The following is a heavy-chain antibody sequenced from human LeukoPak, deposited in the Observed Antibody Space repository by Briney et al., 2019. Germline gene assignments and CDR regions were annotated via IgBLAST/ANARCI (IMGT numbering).Heavy chain of an antibody. CDR3: TKHEGGGNCLPY. CDR2: LSDSGIST. V-gene: IGHV3-23*01. CDR1: GFTFSSYA. Sequence: PGGSLRLSCAASGFTFSSYAMSWVRQAPGKGLEWVSSLSDSGISTHYADSVKGRFSISRDNSKNTLYLQMNNLRAEDTAIYYCTKHEGGGNCLPYWGQGTLVTVSS. D-gene: IGHD4-23*01. J-gene: IGHJ4*02.